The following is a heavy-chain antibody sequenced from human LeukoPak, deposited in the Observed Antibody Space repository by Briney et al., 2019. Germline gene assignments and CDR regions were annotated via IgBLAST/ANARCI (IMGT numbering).Heavy chain of an antibody. CDR1: GGSISSYY. J-gene: IGHJ4*02. D-gene: IGHD6-19*01. V-gene: IGHV4-59*08. CDR3: ARGAVAPPLYSSGPGNFDY. Sequence: PSETLSLTCTVSGGSISSYYWSWIRQPPGKGLEWIGYIYYSGSTNYNPSLKSRVTISVDTSKNQFSLKLSSVTAADTAVYYCARGAVAPPLYSSGPGNFDYWGQGTLVTVSS. CDR2: IYYSGST.